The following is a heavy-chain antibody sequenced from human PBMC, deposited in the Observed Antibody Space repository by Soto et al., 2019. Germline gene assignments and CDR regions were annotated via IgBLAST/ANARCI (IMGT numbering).Heavy chain of an antibody. Sequence: EVQLLESGGGLIQPGGSLRLSCAASGLRFSNYGMSWVRLAPGKGLEWVSGISDDATVTDYIDYVRGRFTISRDNTKSMLFLQMDSLRTEDTAVYFCAKSVGDPRWLVRLSYFDYWGQGIQVTVSS. CDR3: AKSVGDPRWLVRLSYFDY. D-gene: IGHD3-10*01. J-gene: IGHJ4*02. CDR1: GLRFSNYG. CDR2: ISDDATVT. V-gene: IGHV3-23*01.